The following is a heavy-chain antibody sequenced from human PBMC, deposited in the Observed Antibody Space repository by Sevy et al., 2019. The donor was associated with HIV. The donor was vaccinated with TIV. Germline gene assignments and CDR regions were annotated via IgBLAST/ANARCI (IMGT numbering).Heavy chain of an antibody. Sequence: GGSLRLSCAASGFSFSTYWMHWVRQAPGKGLAWVANIKQDESEKYYVASVKGRFTISKDNAKNSVYLQMNSLRPDDTAIDYCARGNSGSFDYWGQGTLVTVSS. CDR2: IKQDESEK. CDR1: GFSFSTYW. CDR3: ARGNSGSFDY. J-gene: IGHJ4*02. V-gene: IGHV3-7*04. D-gene: IGHD3-22*01.